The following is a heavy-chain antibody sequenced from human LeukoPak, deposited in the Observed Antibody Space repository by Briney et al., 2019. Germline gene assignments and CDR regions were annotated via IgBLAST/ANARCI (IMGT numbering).Heavy chain of an antibody. CDR3: ATNDILPNDY. Sequence: ASVKVSCKASGYTFTSYGISWVRRAPGQGLEWMGWISAYNGNTNYAQKLQGRVTMTTDTSTSTAYMELRSLRSDDTAVYCCATNDILPNDYWGQGTLVTVSS. D-gene: IGHD2-2*01. V-gene: IGHV1-18*01. J-gene: IGHJ4*02. CDR2: ISAYNGNT. CDR1: GYTFTSYG.